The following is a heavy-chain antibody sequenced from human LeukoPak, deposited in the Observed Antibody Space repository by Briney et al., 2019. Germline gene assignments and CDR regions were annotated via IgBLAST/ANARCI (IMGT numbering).Heavy chain of an antibody. CDR1: GYTFTSYG. CDR2: ISAYNGNT. Sequence: AASVKVSCKASGYTFTSYGISWVRQAPGQGLEWMGWISAYNGNTNYAQKLQGRVTMTTDTSTSTAYLELRSLRSEDTAVYYCARDKLVSSGWYCNYWGQGTLVTVSS. V-gene: IGHV1-18*01. D-gene: IGHD6-19*01. J-gene: IGHJ4*02. CDR3: ARDKLVSSGWYCNY.